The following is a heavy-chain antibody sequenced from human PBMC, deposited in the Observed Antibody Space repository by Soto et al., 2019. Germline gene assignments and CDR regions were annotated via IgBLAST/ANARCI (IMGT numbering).Heavy chain of an antibody. J-gene: IGHJ4*02. CDR2: ISGSGGSS. CDR3: ARRTSGWYLDY. D-gene: IGHD6-19*01. V-gene: IGHV3-23*01. Sequence: EVQLLESGGGLVQPGGSLRLSCAASGFTFSSYAMSWVRQAPGKGLEWVSAISGSGGSSYYADSVKGRFTISRDNSKNTRYLQRNSLRAEDTAVYYCARRTSGWYLDYWGQGTLVTVSS. CDR1: GFTFSSYA.